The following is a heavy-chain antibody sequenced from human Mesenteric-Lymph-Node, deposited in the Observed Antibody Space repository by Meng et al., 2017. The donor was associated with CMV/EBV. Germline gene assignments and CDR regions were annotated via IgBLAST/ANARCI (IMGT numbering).Heavy chain of an antibody. J-gene: IGHJ4*02. V-gene: IGHV3-74*01. D-gene: IGHD6-13*01. CDR3: ARVSGGSWYDY. CDR2: INSDGSST. Sequence: GESLKISCAASGFTFSSYWMHWVRQAPGKGLVWVSRINSDGSSTSYADSVKGRFTISRDNAKNTLYLQMNSLRAEDTAVYYCARVSGGSWYDYWGQGTLVTVSS. CDR1: GFTFSSYW.